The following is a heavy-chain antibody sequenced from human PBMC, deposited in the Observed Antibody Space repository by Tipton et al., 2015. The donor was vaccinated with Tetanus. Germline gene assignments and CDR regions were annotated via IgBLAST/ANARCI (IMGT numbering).Heavy chain of an antibody. Sequence: VQLVQSGAEVKKPGESLKISCQGSGYNFNLYWIAWVRQMPGKGLEWMGIIYPGDSDTTYSPSSQGQVTISADRSISTAYLQWSSLKASDTAVFFCARRLGPYTGDQIWHFDLWGRGTLVTVSS. J-gene: IGHJ2*01. V-gene: IGHV5-51*01. D-gene: IGHD7-27*01. CDR1: GYNFNLYW. CDR3: ARRLGPYTGDQIWHFDL. CDR2: IYPGDSDT.